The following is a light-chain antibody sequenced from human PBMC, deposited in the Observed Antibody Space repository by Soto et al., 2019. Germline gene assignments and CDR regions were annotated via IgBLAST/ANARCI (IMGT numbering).Light chain of an antibody. CDR3: QQYGSSGT. Sequence: EVVMTQSPATLCVSPGERATLSCRASQSVSSKLAWYQQKPGQAPRLLISGVSNRATGTPDRFSGSGSGTDFTLTISSLEHEDFAVYYCQQYGSSGTFGQGTKVDI. J-gene: IGKJ1*01. CDR2: GVS. V-gene: IGKV3-20*01. CDR1: QSVSSK.